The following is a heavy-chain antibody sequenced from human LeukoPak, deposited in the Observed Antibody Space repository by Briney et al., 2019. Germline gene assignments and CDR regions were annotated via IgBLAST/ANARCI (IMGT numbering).Heavy chain of an antibody. CDR2: ISGSGGST. D-gene: IGHD3-10*01. Sequence: GGSLRLSCAASGFTFSNYGMNWVRQAPGKGLEWVSSISGSGGSTYYADSVKGRFTISRDNSKSTLYIQMNSLRAKDTAVYYCARAKPKNMVRGLIMRRESRYYFDYWGQGTLVTVSS. CDR3: ARAKPKNMVRGLIMRRESRYYFDY. J-gene: IGHJ4*02. V-gene: IGHV3-23*01. CDR1: GFTFSNYG.